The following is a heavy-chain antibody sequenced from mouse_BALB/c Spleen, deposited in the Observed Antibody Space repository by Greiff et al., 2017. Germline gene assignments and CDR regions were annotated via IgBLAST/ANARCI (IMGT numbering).Heavy chain of an antibody. CDR3: TRGYYDYGYFDY. CDR1: GYTFTDYE. J-gene: IGHJ2*01. Sequence: VQLQQSGAELVRPGASVTLSCKASGYTFTDYEMHWVKQTPVHGLEWIGAIDPETGGTAYNQKFKGKATLTADKSSSTAYMELRSLTSEDSAVYYCTRGYYDYGYFDYWGQGTTLTVSS. V-gene: IGHV1-15*01. CDR2: IDPETGGT. D-gene: IGHD2-4*01.